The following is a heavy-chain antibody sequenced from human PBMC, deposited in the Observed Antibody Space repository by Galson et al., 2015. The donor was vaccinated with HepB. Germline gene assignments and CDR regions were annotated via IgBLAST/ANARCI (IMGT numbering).Heavy chain of an antibody. CDR1: GFTFDDYA. J-gene: IGHJ6*03. CDR3: AKGPPYYYYMDV. Sequence: SLRLSCAASGFTFDDYAMHWVRQAPGKGLEWVSGISWNSGSIGYADSVKGRFTISRDNAKNSLYLQMNSLRAEDTALYYCAKGPPYYYYMDVWGKGTTVTVSS. V-gene: IGHV3-9*01. CDR2: ISWNSGSI.